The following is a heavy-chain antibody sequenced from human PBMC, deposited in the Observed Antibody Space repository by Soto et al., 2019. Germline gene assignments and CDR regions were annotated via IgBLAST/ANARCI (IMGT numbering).Heavy chain of an antibody. D-gene: IGHD3-10*01. Sequence: PSETLSLTCTVSGGSISSYYWSWIRQTPGKGLQYIGYIYYSGSANYNPSLKSRVTISDDTSTNQIFLTLTSVTAADTAVYYCARQGRGSSLTAGYWGQGTLVTVSS. V-gene: IGHV4-59*08. J-gene: IGHJ4*02. CDR2: IYYSGSA. CDR1: GGSISSYY. CDR3: ARQGRGSSLTAGY.